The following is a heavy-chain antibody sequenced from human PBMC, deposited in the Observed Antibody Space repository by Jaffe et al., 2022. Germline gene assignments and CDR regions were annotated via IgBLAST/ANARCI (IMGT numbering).Heavy chain of an antibody. CDR3: AREAGYSSGWYFDY. J-gene: IGHJ4*02. CDR1: GFTFSSYS. Sequence: EVQLVESGGGLVQPGGSLRLSCAASGFTFSSYSMNWVRQAPGKGLEWVSYISSSSSTIYYADSVKGRFTISRDNAKNSLYLQMNSLRAEDTAVYYCAREAGYSSGWYFDYWGQGTLVTVSS. D-gene: IGHD6-19*01. CDR2: ISSSSSTI. V-gene: IGHV3-48*01.